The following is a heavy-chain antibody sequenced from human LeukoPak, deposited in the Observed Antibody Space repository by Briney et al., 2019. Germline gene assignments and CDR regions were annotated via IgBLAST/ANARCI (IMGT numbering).Heavy chain of an antibody. CDR2: IYPGDSET. V-gene: IGHV5-51*01. J-gene: IGHJ5*02. CDR1: GYSFTSYW. D-gene: IGHD5-18*01. CDR3: AKSIGGYSYGYRS. Sequence: GESLEISCKGSGYSFTSYWIGWVRQMPGKGLEWMGIIYPGDSETRYSPSFQGQVTISADKSISTAYLQWSSLKASDTAMYYCAKSIGGYSYGYRSWGQGTLVTVSS.